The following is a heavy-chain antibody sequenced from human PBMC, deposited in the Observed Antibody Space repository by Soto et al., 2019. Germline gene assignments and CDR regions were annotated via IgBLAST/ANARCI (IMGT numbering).Heavy chain of an antibody. V-gene: IGHV1-2*06. CDR3: GRDGVGATPLGWFDP. Sequence: ASLKVSCKASGYTFIGYDIHCVRQAPGQGLEWMGRINPRSGDTTYAQKFQGRLTMTRDTSISTAYMELSSLRSDDTAVYYCGRDGVGATPLGWFDPWGQGSLVTVSS. CDR2: INPRSGDT. J-gene: IGHJ5*02. CDR1: GYTFIGYD. D-gene: IGHD1-26*01.